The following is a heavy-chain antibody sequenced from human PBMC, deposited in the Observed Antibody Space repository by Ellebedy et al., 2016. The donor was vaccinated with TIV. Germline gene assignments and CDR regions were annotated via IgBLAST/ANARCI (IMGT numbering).Heavy chain of an antibody. CDR3: ARDAGGYGYFDY. V-gene: IGHV3-7*03. J-gene: IGHJ4*02. CDR2: INKDGSEK. Sequence: PGGSLRLSCAGSGFTFSSYWMSWVRQAPRKGLEWVANINKDGSEKYYVDSVKGLFTISRDNAKKSLYLQMNNLRAEDTAVYYCARDAGGYGYFDYWGQGTLVTVSS. CDR1: GFTFSSYW. D-gene: IGHD6-19*01.